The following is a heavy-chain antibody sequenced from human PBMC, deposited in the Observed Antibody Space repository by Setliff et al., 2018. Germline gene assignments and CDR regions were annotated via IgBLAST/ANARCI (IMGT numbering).Heavy chain of an antibody. J-gene: IGHJ4*02. CDR3: ARGSIVGPTRGDFDF. V-gene: IGHV1-69*05. Sequence: GASVKVSCKASGATFSSYGISWVRQAPGQGLEWMGGTIPMFGTTEYAQKFQGRITISTDESSSTVYVEMSRLKSEDTAVYYCARGSIVGPTRGDFDFWGLGTLVTVSS. D-gene: IGHD1-26*01. CDR2: TIPMFGTT. CDR1: GATFSSYG.